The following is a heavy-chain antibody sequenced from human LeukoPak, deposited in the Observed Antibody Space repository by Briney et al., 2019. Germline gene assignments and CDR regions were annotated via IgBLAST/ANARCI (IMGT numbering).Heavy chain of an antibody. Sequence: PGGSLRLPCAASGFTFSSYAMSWVRQAPGKGLEWVSAISGSGGSTYYADSVKGRFTISRDNSKNTLYLQMNSLRAEDTAVYYCAKGQIVVVITAWFDPWGQGTLVTVSS. D-gene: IGHD3-22*01. J-gene: IGHJ5*02. CDR2: ISGSGGST. V-gene: IGHV3-23*01. CDR3: AKGQIVVVITAWFDP. CDR1: GFTFSSYA.